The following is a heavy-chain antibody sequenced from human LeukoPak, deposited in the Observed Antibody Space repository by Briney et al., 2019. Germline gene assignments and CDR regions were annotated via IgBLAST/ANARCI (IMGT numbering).Heavy chain of an antibody. CDR2: IYYSGST. CDR1: GGSISSYY. Sequence: PSETLSLTCTVSGGSISSYYWSWIRQPPGKGLEWIGYIYYSGSTNYNPSPKSRVTISVDTSKNQFSLKLSSVTAADTAVYYCASAGYCSGGSCPWGQGTLVTVSS. CDR3: ASAGYCSGGSCP. V-gene: IGHV4-59*01. J-gene: IGHJ5*02. D-gene: IGHD2-15*01.